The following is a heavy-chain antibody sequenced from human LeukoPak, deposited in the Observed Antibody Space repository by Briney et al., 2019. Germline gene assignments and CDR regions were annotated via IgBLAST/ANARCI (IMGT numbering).Heavy chain of an antibody. CDR2: IIPIFGTA. Sequence: SVKVSCKASGGTFSSYAISWVRQAPGQGLEWMGGIIPIFGTANYAQKFQGRVTITADESTSTAYMEPSSLRSEDTAVYYCAKYYYDSSGYLFDYWGQGTLVTVSS. V-gene: IGHV1-69*13. D-gene: IGHD3-22*01. J-gene: IGHJ4*02. CDR1: GGTFSSYA. CDR3: AKYYYDSSGYLFDY.